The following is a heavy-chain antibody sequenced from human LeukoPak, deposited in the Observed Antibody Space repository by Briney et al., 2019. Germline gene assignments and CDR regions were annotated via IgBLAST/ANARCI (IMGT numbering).Heavy chain of an antibody. Sequence: SETLSLTCTVSGGSISSYYWSWIRQPPGKGLEWIGYIYYSGSTNYNPSLKSRVTISVDTSKNQFSLKLSSVTAADTAVYYCVRHVSGSYPFDPWGQGTLVTVSS. J-gene: IGHJ5*02. V-gene: IGHV4-59*08. CDR2: IYYSGST. CDR3: VRHVSGSYPFDP. CDR1: GGSISSYY. D-gene: IGHD1-26*01.